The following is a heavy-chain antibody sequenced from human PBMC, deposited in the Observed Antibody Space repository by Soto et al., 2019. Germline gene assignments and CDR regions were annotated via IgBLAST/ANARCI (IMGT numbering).Heavy chain of an antibody. CDR3: AKDLGYVRGDGMDV. Sequence: GGSLRLSCAASGFTFSSYGMHWVRQAPGKGLEWVAVISYDGSNKYYADSVKGRFTISRDNSKNTLYLQMNSLRAEDTAVYYCAKDLGYVRGDGMDVWGQGTTVTVSS. CDR2: ISYDGSNK. V-gene: IGHV3-30*18. CDR1: GFTFSSYG. J-gene: IGHJ6*02. D-gene: IGHD3-10*02.